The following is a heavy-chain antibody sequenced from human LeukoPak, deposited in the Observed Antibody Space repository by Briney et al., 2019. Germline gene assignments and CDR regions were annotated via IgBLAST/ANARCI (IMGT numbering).Heavy chain of an antibody. CDR2: MNPNSGNT. CDR1: GYTFTSYD. J-gene: IGHJ4*02. D-gene: IGHD5-18*01. V-gene: IGHV1-8*01. CDR3: ARSVYSYGSYYFDY. Sequence: GASVKVSCKASGYTFTSYDINWVRQATGQGLEWMGWMNPNSGNTGYAQKFQGRVTMTRNTSISTAYMELSSLRSGDTAVYYCARSVYSYGSYYFDYWGQGTLVTVSS.